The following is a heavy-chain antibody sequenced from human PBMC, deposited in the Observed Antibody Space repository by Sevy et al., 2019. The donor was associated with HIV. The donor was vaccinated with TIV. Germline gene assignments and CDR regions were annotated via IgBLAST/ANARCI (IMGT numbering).Heavy chain of an antibody. CDR3: AKDHDNNWFDP. Sequence: GGSLRLSCAVSGFTFSIYAMSWVRQAPGKGLEWVSVISFSGGTTYYADSVKGRFTISRDNSKNTLYLQMNSLRAEDTAIYFCAKDHDNNWFDPWGQGTLVTVSS. J-gene: IGHJ5*02. CDR2: ISFSGGTT. CDR1: GFTFSIYA. V-gene: IGHV3-23*01. D-gene: IGHD3-9*01.